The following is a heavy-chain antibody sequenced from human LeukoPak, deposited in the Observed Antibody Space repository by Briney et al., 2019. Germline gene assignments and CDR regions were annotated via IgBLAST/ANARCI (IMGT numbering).Heavy chain of an antibody. CDR3: AREVRGVYYYYMDV. CDR1: GFTFSSYW. V-gene: IGHV3-7*01. CDR2: IKQDGSEK. J-gene: IGHJ6*03. Sequence: GGSLRLSCAASGFTFSSYWMSWVRQAPGKGLEWVANIKQDGSEKYYVDSVKGRFTISRDNAKNSLYLQMNSLRAEDTAVYYCAREVRGVYYYYMDVWGKGTTVTVCS. D-gene: IGHD3-10*01.